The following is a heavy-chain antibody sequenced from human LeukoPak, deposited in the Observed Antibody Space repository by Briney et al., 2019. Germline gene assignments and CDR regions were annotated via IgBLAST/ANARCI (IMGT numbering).Heavy chain of an antibody. Sequence: SETLSLTCTVSGGSISTFYWNWIRQPPGKGLEWIGHIYYSGSTNYNPSLKSRVTISVDTSKNQFSLKLSSVTAADTAVYYCARHQWVPAFDILGQGTMVTVSS. CDR2: IYYSGST. CDR1: GGSISTFY. D-gene: IGHD1-26*01. V-gene: IGHV4-59*08. CDR3: ARHQWVPAFDI. J-gene: IGHJ3*02.